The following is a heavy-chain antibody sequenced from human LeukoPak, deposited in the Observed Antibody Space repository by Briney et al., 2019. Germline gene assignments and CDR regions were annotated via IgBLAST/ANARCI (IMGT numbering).Heavy chain of an antibody. Sequence: GRSLRLSRAASGFTFSSYSMNWVRQAPGKGLEWVSSISSSSSTIYYADSVKGRFTISRDNAKNSLYLQMNSLRAEDTAVYYCARSRITMIVEKTAFDIWGQGTMVTVSS. V-gene: IGHV3-48*04. J-gene: IGHJ3*02. D-gene: IGHD3-22*01. CDR1: GFTFSSYS. CDR2: ISSSSSTI. CDR3: ARSRITMIVEKTAFDI.